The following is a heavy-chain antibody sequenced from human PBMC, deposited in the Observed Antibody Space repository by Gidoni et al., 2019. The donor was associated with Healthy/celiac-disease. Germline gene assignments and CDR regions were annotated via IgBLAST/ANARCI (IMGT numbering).Heavy chain of an antibody. J-gene: IGHJ4*02. CDR1: GGSISSSSYY. V-gene: IGHV4-39*07. D-gene: IGHD1-26*01. Sequence: QLQLQESGPGLVKPSETLSLTCTVSGGSISSSSYYWGWIRQPPGKGLEWIGSIYYSGSTYYNPSLKSRVTISADTSKNQFSLKLSSVTAADTAVYYCAREGEVGATPHLFDYWGQGTLVTVSS. CDR3: AREGEVGATPHLFDY. CDR2: IYYSGST.